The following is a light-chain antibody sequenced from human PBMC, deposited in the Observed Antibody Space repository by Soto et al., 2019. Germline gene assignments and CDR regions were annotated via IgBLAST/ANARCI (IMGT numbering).Light chain of an antibody. V-gene: IGLV2-14*01. J-gene: IGLJ1*01. CDR2: EVT. CDR3: ISFSGTDSPYV. Sequence: QSALTQPASVSGSPGQSITISCTGASSDIGDYNYVSWYQQHPGKAPKLMISEVTNRPSGVSSRFSGSKSGNTASLTISGLQTDDEADYYCISFSGTDSPYVFGTGTKVTVL. CDR1: SSDIGDYNY.